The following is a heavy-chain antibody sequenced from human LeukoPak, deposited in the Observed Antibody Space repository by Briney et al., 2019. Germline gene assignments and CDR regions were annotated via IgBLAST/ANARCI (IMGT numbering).Heavy chain of an antibody. Sequence: GGSLRLSCAASGFTFSSYSMNWVRQAPGKGLEWVSSISSSSYIYYADSVKGRFTISRDNAKNSLYLQMNSLRAEDTAVYYCARDLGWEVATVKYFDYWGQGTLVTVSS. CDR2: ISSSSYI. CDR3: ARDLGWEVATVKYFDY. V-gene: IGHV3-21*01. CDR1: GFTFSSYS. J-gene: IGHJ4*02. D-gene: IGHD5-12*01.